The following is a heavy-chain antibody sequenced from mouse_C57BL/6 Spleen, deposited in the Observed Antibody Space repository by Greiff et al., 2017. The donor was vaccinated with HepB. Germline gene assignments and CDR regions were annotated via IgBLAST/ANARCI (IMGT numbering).Heavy chain of an antibody. CDR3: ARHKRIYDGFLDY. CDR1: GFSLTSYG. V-gene: IGHV2-6-1*01. J-gene: IGHJ2*01. D-gene: IGHD2-3*01. CDR2: IWSDGST. Sequence: QVQLQQSGPGLVAPSQSLSITCTVSGFSLTSYGVHWVRQPPGKGLEWLVVIWSDGSTTYNSALKSRLSISKDNSKSQVFLKMNSLQTDDTAMYYCARHKRIYDGFLDYWGQGTTLTVSS.